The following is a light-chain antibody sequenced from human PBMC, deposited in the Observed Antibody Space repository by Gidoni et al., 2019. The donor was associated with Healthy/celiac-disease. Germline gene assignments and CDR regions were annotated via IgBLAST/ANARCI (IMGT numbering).Light chain of an antibody. V-gene: IGKV1-9*01. CDR2: AAS. CDR1: QGISSY. J-gene: IGKJ3*01. Sequence: DIQLTQSPSFLSASVGDRVTITCRASQGISSYLAWYQQKPGKAPKLLIYAASTLQSGVPSRFSGSGSGTEFTLTISSLQPEDFATYYCQQINSYPLFTFXPXTKVDIK. CDR3: QQINSYPLFT.